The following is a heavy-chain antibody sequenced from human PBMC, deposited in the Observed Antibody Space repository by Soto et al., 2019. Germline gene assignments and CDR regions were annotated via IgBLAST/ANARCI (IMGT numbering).Heavy chain of an antibody. CDR3: ARDKQSGYDSTPFDY. J-gene: IGHJ4*01. V-gene: IGHV3-48*02. CDR2: ISSSGNAI. Sequence: EVQLVESGGGFVQPGGSLRLSCAASGFIFSNYAMNWVRQAPGKGLEWISYISSSGNAIYYADSMRGRSTTSRDNARNSLYLQVNTLRDEDTALYYCARDKQSGYDSTPFDYWGHGTLVTVSS. CDR1: GFIFSNYA. D-gene: IGHD5-12*01.